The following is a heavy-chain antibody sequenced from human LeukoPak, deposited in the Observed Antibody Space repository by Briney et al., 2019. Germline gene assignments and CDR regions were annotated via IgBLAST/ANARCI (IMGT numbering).Heavy chain of an antibody. J-gene: IGHJ4*02. D-gene: IGHD3-10*01. V-gene: IGHV3-53*01. CDR2: IYSGGNT. CDR1: GFTFSNSA. CDR3: ASLWAGNY. Sequence: PGGSLRLSCAASGFTFSNSAMSWVRQAPGKGLEWVSIIYSGGNTYYADYLKGRFTIYRDNSRNTVYLQMNSLRAEDTAVYYCASLWAGNYWGQGTLVTVSS.